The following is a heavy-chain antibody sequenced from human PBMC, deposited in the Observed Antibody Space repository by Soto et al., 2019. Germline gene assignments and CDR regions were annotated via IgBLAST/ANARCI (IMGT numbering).Heavy chain of an antibody. Sequence: QVQLQESGPGLVKPSETLSLTCTVSGGSISSYYWSWIRQPPGKGLEWIGYIYYSGSTNYNPSLKSRVTISVDTSKNQFSLKLSSVTAADTAVYYCARALWFGELFWFDYWGQGTLFTVSS. V-gene: IGHV4-59*01. CDR1: GGSISSYY. D-gene: IGHD3-10*01. J-gene: IGHJ4*02. CDR3: ARALWFGELFWFDY. CDR2: IYYSGST.